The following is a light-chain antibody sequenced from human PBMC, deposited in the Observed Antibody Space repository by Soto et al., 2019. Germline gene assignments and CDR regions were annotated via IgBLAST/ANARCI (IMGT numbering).Light chain of an antibody. CDR2: GAS. Sequence: EIVMTQSPASLSVSPGETVTLSCRASQSISNSLAWYQQKPGQAPSLLIYGASTRAPGIPARFSGSGSGTEFTLTISSLQSEDSALYYCQQYNNWPPRTFGQGTKLEIK. J-gene: IGKJ2*01. V-gene: IGKV3-15*01. CDR1: QSISNS. CDR3: QQYNNWPPRT.